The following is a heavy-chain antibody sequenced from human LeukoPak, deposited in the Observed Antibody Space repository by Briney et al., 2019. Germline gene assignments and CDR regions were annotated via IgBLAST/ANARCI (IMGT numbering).Heavy chain of an antibody. V-gene: IGHV3-7*02. J-gene: IGHJ4*02. D-gene: IGHD3-9*01. CDR2: INQDGSEK. CDR1: GLTFSDYW. Sequence: GESLRLSCVASGLTFSDYWMSWVRQAPGTRLEWVANINQDGSEKDYVDSVKGRFTISRDNAKNSLYLQMNSLRAEDTVFYSCTRRHTILAYWGQGTLVTVSS. CDR3: TRRHTILAY.